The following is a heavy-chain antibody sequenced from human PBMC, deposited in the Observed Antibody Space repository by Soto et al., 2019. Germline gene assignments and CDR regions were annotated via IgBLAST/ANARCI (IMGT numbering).Heavy chain of an antibody. CDR3: ARGRNLYYDFWSGYYSPYYYYGMDV. Sequence: GASVKVSCKASGYTFTSYDINWVRQATGQGLEWMGWMNPNSGNTGYAQKFQGRVTMTRNTSISTAYMELSSLRSEDTAVYYCARGRNLYYDFWSGYYSPYYYYGMDVWGQGTTVTVSS. V-gene: IGHV1-8*01. J-gene: IGHJ6*02. CDR2: MNPNSGNT. CDR1: GYTFTSYD. D-gene: IGHD3-3*01.